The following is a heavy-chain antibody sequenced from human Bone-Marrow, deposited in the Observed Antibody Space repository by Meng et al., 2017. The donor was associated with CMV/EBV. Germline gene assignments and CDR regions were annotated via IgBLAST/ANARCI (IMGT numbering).Heavy chain of an antibody. V-gene: IGHV3-20*04. CDR2: INWNGGST. J-gene: IGHJ6*02. CDR1: GFSFDDYG. CDR3: ARGLLPAAHYHYYGMDV. D-gene: IGHD2-2*01. Sequence: LSLTCAASGFSFDDYGMSWVRQAPGKGLDWVSGINWNGGSTGYADSVKGRFTISRDNAKNSLYLQMNSLRAEDTGLYYCARGLLPAAHYHYYGMDVWGQGTTVTVSS.